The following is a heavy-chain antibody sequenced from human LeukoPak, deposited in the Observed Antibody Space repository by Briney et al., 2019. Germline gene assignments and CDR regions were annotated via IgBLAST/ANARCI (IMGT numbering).Heavy chain of an antibody. J-gene: IGHJ4*02. Sequence: SGPTLVNPTQTLTLTCTFSGFSLSTSGVGVGWIRQPPGKALEWLALIYWNDDKRYSPSLKSRLTITKDTSKNQVVLTMTNMDPVDTATYYCAHRSYYDSSGYYSFDYWGQGTLVTVSS. CDR1: GFSLSTSGVG. V-gene: IGHV2-5*01. CDR3: AHRSYYDSSGYYSFDY. CDR2: IYWNDDK. D-gene: IGHD3-22*01.